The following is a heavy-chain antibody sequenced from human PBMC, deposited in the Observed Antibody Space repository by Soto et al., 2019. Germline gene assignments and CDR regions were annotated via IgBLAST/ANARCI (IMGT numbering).Heavy chain of an antibody. CDR2: INSDGGII. CDR1: IFSLSTYW. D-gene: IGHD3-9*01. J-gene: IGHJ4*02. V-gene: IGHV3-74*01. Sequence: GGSLRLSCEASIFSLSTYWMYWVRQAPGKGLMWVSRINSDGGIINYADSAKGRFTISRDNAKNTLYLQMNSLRTDDTAVYYCARDLGKYDRHYFDNWGQGTLVTVSS. CDR3: ARDLGKYDRHYFDN.